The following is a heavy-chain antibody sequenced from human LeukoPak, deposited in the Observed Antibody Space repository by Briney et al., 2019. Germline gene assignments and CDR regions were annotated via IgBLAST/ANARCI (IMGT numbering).Heavy chain of an antibody. Sequence: PSETLSLTCAVSGGSISSGGYSWSWIRQPPGKGLEWIGYIYHSGSTYYNPSLKSRVTISVDRSKNQFSLKLSSVTAADTAVYYCARGHYYDSSGYYRRSLRADYWGQGTLVTVSS. J-gene: IGHJ4*02. CDR3: ARGHYYDSSGYYRRSLRADY. CDR2: IYHSGST. V-gene: IGHV4-30-2*01. CDR1: GGSISSGGYS. D-gene: IGHD3-22*01.